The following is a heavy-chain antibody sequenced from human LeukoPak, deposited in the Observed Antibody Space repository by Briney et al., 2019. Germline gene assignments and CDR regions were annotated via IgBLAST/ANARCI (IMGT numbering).Heavy chain of an antibody. V-gene: IGHV4-39*01. D-gene: IGHD5-12*01. CDR1: GGSISSSSYY. J-gene: IGHJ4*02. CDR3: ARGYSGYDID. Sequence: SETLSLTCTVSGGSISSSSYYWGWIRQPPGKGLEWIGSIYYSGSTYYNPSLKSRVTISVDTSKNQFSLNLTSVTAADTAVYYCARGYSGYDIDWGQGILVTVSS. CDR2: IYYSGST.